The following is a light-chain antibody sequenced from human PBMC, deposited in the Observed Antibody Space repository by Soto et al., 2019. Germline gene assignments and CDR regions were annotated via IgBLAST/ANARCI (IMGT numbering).Light chain of an antibody. Sequence: DIQMTQSPSSLSASVGDRVTITCRASQSISSYLNWYQQKPGKAPKLLIYAASSLQSGVPSRFSGSGSGTEFTLTISSLQPEDFATYYCQQGRTFGQGTKVEIK. CDR2: AAS. CDR3: QQGRT. CDR1: QSISSY. J-gene: IGKJ1*01. V-gene: IGKV1-39*01.